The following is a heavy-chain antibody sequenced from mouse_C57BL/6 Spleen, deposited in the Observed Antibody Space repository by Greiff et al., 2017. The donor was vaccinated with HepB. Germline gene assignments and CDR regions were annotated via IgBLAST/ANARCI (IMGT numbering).Heavy chain of an antibody. V-gene: IGHV1-85*01. J-gene: IGHJ4*01. CDR1: GYTFTSYD. Sequence: QVQLKESGPELVKPGASVKLSCKASGYTFTSYDINWVKQRPGQGLEWIGWIYPRDGSTKYNEKFKGKATLTVDTSSSTAYMELHSLTSEDSAVYFCASPSITTNDAMDYWGQGTSVTVSS. CDR3: ASPSITTNDAMDY. CDR2: IYPRDGST. D-gene: IGHD1-1*01.